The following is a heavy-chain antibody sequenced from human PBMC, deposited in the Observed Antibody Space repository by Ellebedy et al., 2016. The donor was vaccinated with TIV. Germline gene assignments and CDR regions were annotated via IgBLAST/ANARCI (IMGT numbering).Heavy chain of an antibody. Sequence: AASVKVSCKASGYTFTSYGISWVRQAPGRGLEWMGWLSSYNGNTKYAQKFQGRVTMTTDTSTGTTYMELRGLRSDDTALNYGARIGGGVSGTSFDVWGQGTIVTVSS. V-gene: IGHV1-18*04. CDR3: ARIGGGVSGTSFDV. CDR2: LSSYNGNT. D-gene: IGHD3-16*01. J-gene: IGHJ3*01. CDR1: GYTFTSYG.